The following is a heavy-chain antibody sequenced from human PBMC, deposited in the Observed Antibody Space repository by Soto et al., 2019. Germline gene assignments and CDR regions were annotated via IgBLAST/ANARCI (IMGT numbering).Heavy chain of an antibody. CDR3: APTPRNYDILTGQKTPDY. Sequence: GGSLRLSCAASGFTFSSYTMSWLRQAPGNGLEWVSAISGSGGSTYYADSVKGRFTISRDNSKNTLYLQMNSLRAEDTAVYYCAPTPRNYDILTGQKTPDYWGQGTLVTVSS. V-gene: IGHV3-23*01. CDR1: GFTFSSYT. D-gene: IGHD3-9*01. CDR2: ISGSGGST. J-gene: IGHJ4*02.